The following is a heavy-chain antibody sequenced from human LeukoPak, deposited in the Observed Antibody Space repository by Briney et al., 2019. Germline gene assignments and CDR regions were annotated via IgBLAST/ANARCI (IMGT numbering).Heavy chain of an antibody. J-gene: IGHJ4*02. Sequence: GGSLRLSCAASGFTFSSSAMHWVRQAPGKGLEYVSGISSNGGITYYANSVKGRFTISRDNSKNTLFLQMGSLRAEDMAVYYCARGNTLTGYSPHWGQGTLVTVSS. CDR3: ARGNTLTGYSPH. D-gene: IGHD3-9*01. CDR1: GFTFSSSA. V-gene: IGHV3-64*01. CDR2: ISSNGGIT.